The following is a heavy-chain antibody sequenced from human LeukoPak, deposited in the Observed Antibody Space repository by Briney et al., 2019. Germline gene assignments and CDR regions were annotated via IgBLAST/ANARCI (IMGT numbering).Heavy chain of an antibody. CDR3: ASRGVNSGSYYDYFDY. Sequence: ASVKVSCKASGYTFTGYYMHWVRQAPGQGLEWMGRIIPILGIANYAQKFQGRVTITADKSTSTAYMELSSLRSEDTAVYYCASRGVNSGSYYDYFDYWGQGTLVTVSS. CDR1: GYTFTGYY. V-gene: IGHV1-69*02. CDR2: IIPILGIA. J-gene: IGHJ4*02. D-gene: IGHD1-26*01.